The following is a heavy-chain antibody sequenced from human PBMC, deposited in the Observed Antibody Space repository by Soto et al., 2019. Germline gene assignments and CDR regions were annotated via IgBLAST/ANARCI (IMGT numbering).Heavy chain of an antibody. CDR3: ARDSWSQY. J-gene: IGHJ1*01. CDR1: GFSVSSNY. D-gene: IGHD2-15*01. Sequence: GGSLRLSCAASGFSVSSNYMNWVRQAPGKGLEWVSIIHNGGETYYADSVKDRFTVSRDNSKNTVFLQMNSLRVEDTAVYYCARDSWSQYLGQGTLVTVSS. V-gene: IGHV3-66*01. CDR2: IHNGGET.